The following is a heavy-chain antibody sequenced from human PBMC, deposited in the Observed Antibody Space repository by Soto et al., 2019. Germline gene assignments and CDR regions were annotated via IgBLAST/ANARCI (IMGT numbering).Heavy chain of an antibody. D-gene: IGHD6-19*01. V-gene: IGHV1-69*06. CDR3: AREGFVAGLYNALDA. J-gene: IGHJ6*02. Sequence: QVQLVQSGAEVKKVGSSVKVSCKTSGGSLSTNAISWVRQAPGQGLEWMGAIIPMFGSPKYAQKCKGRVTISADNPTNTIYMEMISLTSADTEVYYCAREGFVAGLYNALDAWGQGTTVAVSS. CDR2: IIPMFGSP. CDR1: GGSLSTNA.